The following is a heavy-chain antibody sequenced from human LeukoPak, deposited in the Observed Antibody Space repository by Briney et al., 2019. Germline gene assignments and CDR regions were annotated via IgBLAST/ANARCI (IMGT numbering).Heavy chain of an antibody. Sequence: ASVKVSCKASGYTFTSYGISWVRQAPGQGLEWMGWISAYNGNTNYAQKLQGRVTMTTDTSTSTAYMELRSLRSEDTAVYYCARGLTIFGVVIKVSWFDPWGQGTLVTVSS. CDR1: GYTFTSYG. J-gene: IGHJ5*02. V-gene: IGHV1-18*01. CDR2: ISAYNGNT. D-gene: IGHD3-3*01. CDR3: ARGLTIFGVVIKVSWFDP.